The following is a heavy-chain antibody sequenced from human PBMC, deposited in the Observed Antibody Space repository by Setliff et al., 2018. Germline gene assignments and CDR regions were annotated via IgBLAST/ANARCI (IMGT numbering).Heavy chain of an antibody. CDR2: ISVYNGDT. CDR1: GYTFRNYA. V-gene: IGHV1-18*01. D-gene: IGHD5-18*01. J-gene: IGHJ4*02. Sequence: ASVKVSCKASGYTFRNYAFAWVRQAPGQGLEWVGWISVYNGDTDYAQKFQGRVTLTTDTSTSTAYMELRSLTSDDSAFYYCARAPPVELVTIRTNSWFTYWGQVTLFTVSS. CDR3: ARAPPVELVTIRTNSWFTY.